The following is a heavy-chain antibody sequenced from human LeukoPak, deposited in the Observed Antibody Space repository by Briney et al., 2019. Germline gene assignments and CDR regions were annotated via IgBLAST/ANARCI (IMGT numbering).Heavy chain of an antibody. J-gene: IGHJ4*02. CDR3: ARDHNYAFDN. CDR1: GFTFSDYS. V-gene: IGHV3-48*01. Sequence: GGSLRLSCAASGFTFSDYSMNWVRQVPGKGLEWISWVGIDSGNTKYADSVKGRFTISGEKAKNSLYLQMSSLRVEDTAVYYCARDHNYAFDNWGQGTLVTVSS. D-gene: IGHD1-1*01. CDR2: VGIDSGNT.